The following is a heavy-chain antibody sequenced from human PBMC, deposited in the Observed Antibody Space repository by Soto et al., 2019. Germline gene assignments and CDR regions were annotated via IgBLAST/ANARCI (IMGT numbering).Heavy chain of an antibody. Sequence: GESLKISCKGSGYSFTSYWIGWVRQMPGKGLEWMGIIYPGDSGTRYSPSFQGLVTISADKSISTAYLQWSSLKASDTAVYYCARDSPIFGVVLIRYWGQGTLVTVSS. CDR1: GYSFTSYW. J-gene: IGHJ4*02. CDR2: IYPGDSGT. V-gene: IGHV5-51*01. D-gene: IGHD3-3*01. CDR3: ARDSPIFGVVLIRY.